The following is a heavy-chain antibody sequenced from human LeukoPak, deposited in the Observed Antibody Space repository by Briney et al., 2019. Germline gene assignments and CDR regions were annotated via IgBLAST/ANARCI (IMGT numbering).Heavy chain of an antibody. D-gene: IGHD3-10*01. V-gene: IGHV3-21*04. CDR2: ISSRSYI. J-gene: IGHJ6*03. Sequence: PGGSLRLSCAASGFTFSSYSMNWVRQAPGKGLEWVSFISSRSYIYYADSVKGRFTISRDNSKNTLYLQMNSLRAEDSAVYYCAKNYGSGSSVKYYYYMDVWGKGTTVTVSS. CDR1: GFTFSSYS. CDR3: AKNYGSGSSVKYYYYMDV.